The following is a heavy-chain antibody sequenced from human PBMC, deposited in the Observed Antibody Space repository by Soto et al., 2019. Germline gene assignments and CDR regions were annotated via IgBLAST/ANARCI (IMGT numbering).Heavy chain of an antibody. CDR3: AKKDSDYYDNSGYPDGMDV. Sequence: GSLRLSCAVSGFTFSNYGMHWVRQAPGKGLEWVAVISYDGSNKYYADSVKGRFTISRDNSKNTLYLQMNSLRAEDTAVYYCAKKDSDYYDNSGYPDGMDVWGQGTTVTVSS. J-gene: IGHJ6*02. CDR2: ISYDGSNK. D-gene: IGHD3-22*01. CDR1: GFTFSNYG. V-gene: IGHV3-30*18.